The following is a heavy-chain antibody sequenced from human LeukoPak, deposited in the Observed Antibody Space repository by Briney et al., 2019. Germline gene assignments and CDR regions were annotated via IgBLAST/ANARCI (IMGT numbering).Heavy chain of an antibody. J-gene: IGHJ4*02. V-gene: IGHV3-7*01. D-gene: IGHD3-10*01. CDR2: IKQDGTEK. Sequence: GGSLRLACAASGFSFTTYWMSWVRQAPGKGLEWVANIKQDGTEKYYVDSVKGRFTISRENAENSLYLQMNSLRVEDTAVYYCAKLAKYFYGSATYYFFEHWGQGTPVTASS. CDR1: GFSFTTYW. CDR3: AKLAKYFYGSATYYFFEH.